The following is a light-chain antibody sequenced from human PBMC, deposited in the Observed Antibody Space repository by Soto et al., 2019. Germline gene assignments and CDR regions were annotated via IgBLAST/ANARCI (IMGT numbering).Light chain of an antibody. J-gene: IGKJ1*01. CDR2: GAS. CDR3: QQYNNWPSWT. CDR1: QSVNTN. Sequence: EIVVTQSPATLSVSPGERATLSCRASQSVNTNFAWYQQKPGQAPRLLIYGASTRATGIPARFSGSGSGTEFTLTINSLQSEDSAVYYCQQYNNWPSWTFGQGTKVELK. V-gene: IGKV3-15*01.